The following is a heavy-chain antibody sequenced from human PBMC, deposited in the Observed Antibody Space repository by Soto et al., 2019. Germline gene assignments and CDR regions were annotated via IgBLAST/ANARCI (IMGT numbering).Heavy chain of an antibody. CDR1: GFTFENYA. CDR3: AKDKIYSNYENFFDY. J-gene: IGHJ4*02. V-gene: IGHV3-9*01. CDR2: ISWHSGNI. D-gene: IGHD4-4*01. Sequence: EVQLVESGGGLVQPGRSLRLSCAASGFTFENYAMHWVRQAPGKGLEWVSGISWHSGNIGYADSVRGRFTISRDNAKNSLYLQMNSLRPEDTGLYYCAKDKIYSNYENFFDYWGQGTLVTFSS.